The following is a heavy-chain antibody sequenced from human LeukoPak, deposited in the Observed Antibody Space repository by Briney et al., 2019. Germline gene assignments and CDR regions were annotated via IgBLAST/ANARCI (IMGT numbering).Heavy chain of an antibody. D-gene: IGHD3-22*01. V-gene: IGHV4-39*01. CDR3: ARHQPGTTMIVVVLTSFDY. Sequence: PSETLSLTCTVSGGSISSSSYYWGWIRQPPGKGLEWIGSIYYSGSTYYNPSLKSRVTISVDTSKNQFSLKLSSVTAADTAVYYCARHQPGTTMIVVVLTSFDYWGQGTLVTVSS. J-gene: IGHJ4*02. CDR2: IYYSGST. CDR1: GGSISSSSYY.